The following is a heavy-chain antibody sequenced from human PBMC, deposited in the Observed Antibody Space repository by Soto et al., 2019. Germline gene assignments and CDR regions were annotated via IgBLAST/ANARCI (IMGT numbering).Heavy chain of an antibody. D-gene: IGHD3-10*01. CDR2: ISVSSSDI. Sequence: EVKLVESGGGLVQPGGSLRLSCAASGFSLSSYCMNWVRQAPGKGLEWISYISVSSSDIHYADSVKGRFTISRDNAKNLVYLQMNSLRVEDTAVYYCSRDGSGSYWGRGRNNYWGQGTLVTVSS. CDR3: SRDGSGSYWGRGRNNY. J-gene: IGHJ4*02. V-gene: IGHV3-48*04. CDR1: GFSLSSYC.